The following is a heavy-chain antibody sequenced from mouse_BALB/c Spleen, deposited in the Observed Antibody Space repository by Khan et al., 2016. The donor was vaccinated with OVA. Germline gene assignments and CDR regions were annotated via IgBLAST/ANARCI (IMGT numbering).Heavy chain of an antibody. D-gene: IGHD4-1*01. CDR1: GYIFTKFW. V-gene: IGHV1-87*01. CDR3: VRSWDSYYFDY. CDR2: IYPGNGDT. J-gene: IGHJ2*01. Sequence: QVQLQQSGAELARPGASVKLSCKASGYIFTKFWMQWVKQRPGQGLEWIGAIYPGNGDTRYTQRFKGKATLTADESSSTAYMQLSSFASEDSAVYYCVRSWDSYYFDYWGQGTTLTVSS.